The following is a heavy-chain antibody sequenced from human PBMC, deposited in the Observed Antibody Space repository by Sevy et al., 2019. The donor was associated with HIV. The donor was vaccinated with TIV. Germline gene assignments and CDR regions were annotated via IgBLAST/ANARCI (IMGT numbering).Heavy chain of an antibody. V-gene: IGHV1-18*01. CDR2: SSAYNGTT. J-gene: IGHJ6*02. D-gene: IGHD3-22*01. Sequence: ASVKVSCKASGYTFTRYGITWVRQAPGQGLQWMGWSSAYNGTTNNAQKLQGRVTMTTDTSTSTAYMELRRLRSDDTAVYYCARDRNNYDSSGYPKGFDVWGQGTTVTVSS. CDR1: GYTFTRYG. CDR3: ARDRNNYDSSGYPKGFDV.